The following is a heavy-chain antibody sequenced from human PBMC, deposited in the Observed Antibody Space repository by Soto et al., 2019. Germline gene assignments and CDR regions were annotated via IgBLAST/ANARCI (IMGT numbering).Heavy chain of an antibody. J-gene: IGHJ6*02. CDR1: GFTFSSYA. Sequence: GGSLRLSCAASGFTFSSYAMSWVRQAPGKGLEWVSAISGSGGSTYYADSVKGRFTISRDNSKNTLYLQMNSLRAEDTAVYYCAKEWNSGYDFSYYYGMDVWGQGTTVTVSS. D-gene: IGHD5-12*01. V-gene: IGHV3-23*01. CDR3: AKEWNSGYDFSYYYGMDV. CDR2: ISGSGGST.